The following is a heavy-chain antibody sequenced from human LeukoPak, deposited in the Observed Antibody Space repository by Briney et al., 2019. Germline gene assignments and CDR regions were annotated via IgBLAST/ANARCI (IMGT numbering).Heavy chain of an antibody. CDR3: AHRDTTMVRVDY. V-gene: IGHV3-7*01. J-gene: IGHJ4*02. Sequence: GGSLRLSCAASGFIFSRYSMSWVRQAPGKGLEWVANIKQDGSEKYYLDSVKGRFTISRDNAKNSLYLQMNSLRADDTAVYFCAHRDTTMVRVDYWGQGTLVTVSS. D-gene: IGHD5-18*01. CDR1: GFIFSRYS. CDR2: IKQDGSEK.